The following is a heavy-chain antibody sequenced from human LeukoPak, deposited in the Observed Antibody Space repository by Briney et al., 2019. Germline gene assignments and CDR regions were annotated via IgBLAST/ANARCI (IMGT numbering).Heavy chain of an antibody. J-gene: IGHJ6*02. CDR2: IYDSGSS. D-gene: IGHD2-15*01. Sequence: SETLSLTCTVSGVTISSYYWSWVRQPPGKGLEWIGYIYDSGSSNYNPSLKSRVIITVDTSKNQFSLKLSSVTAADTAVYYCARHIVVVVAGRGGMDVWGQGTTVTVSS. V-gene: IGHV4-59*08. CDR1: GVTISSYY. CDR3: ARHIVVVVAGRGGMDV.